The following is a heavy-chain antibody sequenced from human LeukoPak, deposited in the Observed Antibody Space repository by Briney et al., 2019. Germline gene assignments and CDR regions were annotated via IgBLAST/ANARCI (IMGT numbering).Heavy chain of an antibody. J-gene: IGHJ4*02. CDR1: GGSINNGGFY. D-gene: IGHD1-7*01. CDR2: IYYSGST. Sequence: PSQTLSLTCTVSGGSINNGGFYWTWIRQHPGTGLEWIGYIYYSGSTYYNPSLKSRVTISIDTSKNQFSLKLSSVTAADTAVYYCARDGTTARFDYWGQGTLVTVSS. V-gene: IGHV4-31*03. CDR3: ARDGTTARFDY.